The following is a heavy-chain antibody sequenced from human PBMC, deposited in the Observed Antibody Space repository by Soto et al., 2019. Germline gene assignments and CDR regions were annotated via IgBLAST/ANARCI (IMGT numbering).Heavy chain of an antibody. J-gene: IGHJ4*02. V-gene: IGHV4-34*01. CDR1: GGSFSGYY. CDR3: ASGGDDRGRREPLAYFDY. Sequence: PSETLSLTCAVYGGSFSGYYWSWIRQPPGKGLEWIGEINHSGSTNYNPSLESRVTISVDTSKNQFSLKLSSVTAADTAVYYCASGGDDRGRREPLAYFDYWGQGTLVTVSS. D-gene: IGHD1-1*01. CDR2: INHSGST.